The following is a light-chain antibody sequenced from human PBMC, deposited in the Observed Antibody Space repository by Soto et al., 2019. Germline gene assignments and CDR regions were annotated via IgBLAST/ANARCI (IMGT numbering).Light chain of an antibody. V-gene: IGKV3-11*01. J-gene: IGKJ5*01. Sequence: VLPHYPDTLSLSAGERATLSCMGIQTISSYLIWYQQKPGQAPRLLIYDVSNRATGIPARFSGSGSGTDFTLTISSLEPEDFAVYYCQQRSYWPPKNTFGQGTRLE. CDR2: DVS. CDR3: QQRSYWPPKNT. CDR1: QTISSY.